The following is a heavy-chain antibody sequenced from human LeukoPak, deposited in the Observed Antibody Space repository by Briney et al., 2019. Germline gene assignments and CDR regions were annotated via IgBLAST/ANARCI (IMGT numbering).Heavy chain of an antibody. J-gene: IGHJ4*02. CDR2: IKQDGSEK. D-gene: IGHD3-9*01. CDR3: ARDRLDYDILTGRYYYFDY. Sequence: GGSLRLSCAVSGFSFSSYWMSWVRQAPGKGLEWVANIKQDGSEKYYVDSVKGRFTISRDNAKNSLYLQMNGLRAEDTAVYYCARDRLDYDILTGRYYYFDYWGQGTLVTVSS. V-gene: IGHV3-7*04. CDR1: GFSFSSYW.